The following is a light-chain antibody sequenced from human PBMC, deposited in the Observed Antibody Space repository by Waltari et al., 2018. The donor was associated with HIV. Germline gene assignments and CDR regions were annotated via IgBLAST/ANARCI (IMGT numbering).Light chain of an antibody. CDR1: APINNW. J-gene: IGKJ1*01. Sequence: DIQMTQSPSALSASVGDSVTITCRASAPINNWVAWYQQKPGKAPSLLRYKASRLDSGVPSRFSGSGSGTKFTLTISSLQPDDFATYYCQQYSTYWTFGQGTKVEVK. CDR3: QQYSTYWT. CDR2: KAS. V-gene: IGKV1-5*03.